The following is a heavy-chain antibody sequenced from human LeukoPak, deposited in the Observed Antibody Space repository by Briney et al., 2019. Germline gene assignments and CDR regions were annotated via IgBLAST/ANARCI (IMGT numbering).Heavy chain of an antibody. D-gene: IGHD1-14*01. CDR2: SSYSGSS. J-gene: IGHJ4*02. V-gene: IGHV4-59*01. Sequence: PSETLSLTCSVSGGSIGTNYWSWIRQVPGKGLEWIGYSSYSGSSNYNPSLKSRVTISVDTSKTQFSLYLNSVTAADTAVYYCARSDTNHKHIISWHFDYWGQGTLVTVS. CDR3: ARSDTNHKHIISWHFDY. CDR1: GGSIGTNY.